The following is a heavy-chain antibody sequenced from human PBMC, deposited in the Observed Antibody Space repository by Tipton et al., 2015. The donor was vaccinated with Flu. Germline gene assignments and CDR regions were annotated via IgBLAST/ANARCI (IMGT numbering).Heavy chain of an antibody. CDR2: IYPGDSDT. J-gene: IGHJ4*02. D-gene: IGHD2/OR15-2a*01. CDR3: ARRGTTSFFFDS. CDR1: GYFFTGYW. Sequence: QLVQSGAEVKKPEESLKISCKASGYFFTGYWIGWVRQMPGEGLEWMGIIYPGDSDTRYRPSFQGQVTISADKSTNTAYLQWGSLKASDTAMYYCARRGTTSFFFDSWGQGTLVTVAS. V-gene: IGHV5-51*03.